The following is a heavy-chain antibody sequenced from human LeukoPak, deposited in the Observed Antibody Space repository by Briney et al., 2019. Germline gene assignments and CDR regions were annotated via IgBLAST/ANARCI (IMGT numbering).Heavy chain of an antibody. D-gene: IGHD6-13*01. CDR1: GFTFSDYY. CDR3: ARGEYSSSWFKMAYYFDY. CDR2: ISSSGSTI. Sequence: GGSLRLSCAASGFTFSDYYMSWIRQAPGKGLEWVSYISSSGSTICYADSVKGRFTISRDNAKNSLYLQMNSLRAEDTAVYYCARGEYSSSWFKMAYYFDYWGQGTLVTVSS. J-gene: IGHJ4*02. V-gene: IGHV3-11*04.